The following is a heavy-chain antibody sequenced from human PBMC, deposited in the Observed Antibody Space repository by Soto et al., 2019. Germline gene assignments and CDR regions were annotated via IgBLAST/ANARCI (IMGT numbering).Heavy chain of an antibody. CDR3: ANTTGINLFDP. Sequence: QITLKESGPTLVKPTQTLTLTCTFSGFSLSTSGVGVGWIRQPPGKDLEWLALIYWDDVKRYSPSLKSILTITKDPSKNQVVLTMTNMDPVDTATYYWANTTGINLFDPWGQGTLVTVSS. V-gene: IGHV2-5*02. CDR2: IYWDDVK. D-gene: IGHD1-1*01. CDR1: GFSLSTSGVG. J-gene: IGHJ5*02.